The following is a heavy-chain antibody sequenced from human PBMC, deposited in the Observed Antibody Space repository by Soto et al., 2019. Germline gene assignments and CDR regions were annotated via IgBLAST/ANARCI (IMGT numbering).Heavy chain of an antibody. D-gene: IGHD6-6*01. CDR3: ARDPIAARHNWFDP. Sequence: GPSVKVSCKASGYTFIGYYIHWVRQAPGQGLDWMGWINPNTGGTNYAQKFQGRVTLTRDTSISTAYMALSSLTSDDTAVYFCARDPIAARHNWFDPWGQGTLVIVSS. CDR2: INPNTGGT. CDR1: GYTFIGYY. V-gene: IGHV1-2*02. J-gene: IGHJ5*02.